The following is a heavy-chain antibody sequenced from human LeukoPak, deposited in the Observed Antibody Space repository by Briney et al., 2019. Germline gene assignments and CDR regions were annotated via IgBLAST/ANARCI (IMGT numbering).Heavy chain of an antibody. CDR1: GFTFDDYN. J-gene: IGHJ6*03. V-gene: IGHV3-43*01. D-gene: IGHD5-12*01. CDR2: ITWNGDST. CDR3: AKDKWLRGYYYYYMDV. Sequence: GGSLRLSCAASGFTFDDYNMHWVRQAPGKGLEWVSLITWNGDSTYYADSVEGRFTISRDNNKNSLYLQMNSLRTEDTALYYCAKDKWLRGYYYYYMDVWGKGTTVTVSS.